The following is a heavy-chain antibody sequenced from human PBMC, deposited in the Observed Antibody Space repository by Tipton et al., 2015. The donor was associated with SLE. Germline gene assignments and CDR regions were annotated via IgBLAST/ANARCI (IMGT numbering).Heavy chain of an antibody. CDR1: GASLSRGGFF. Sequence: TLSLTCSVSGASLSRGGFFWNWVRQLPGKGLEWIGYIYYSETSSYNPTLRSRGTLSLDTSKNQFSLKLTSVTAADTAVYYCARAKIVGATRFDYWGQGTLVTVSS. V-gene: IGHV4-31*03. CDR3: ARAKIVGATRFDY. J-gene: IGHJ4*02. CDR2: IYYSETS. D-gene: IGHD1-26*01.